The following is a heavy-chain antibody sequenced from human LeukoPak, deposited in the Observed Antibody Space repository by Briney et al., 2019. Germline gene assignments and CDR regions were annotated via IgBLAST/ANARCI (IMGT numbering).Heavy chain of an antibody. J-gene: IGHJ5*02. CDR3: ARGAAALKRGSIVVVITTRGNWFDP. CDR1: GGSFSGYY. CDR2: INHSGGT. V-gene: IGHV4-34*01. D-gene: IGHD3-22*01. Sequence: SETLSLTCAVYGGSFSGYYWSWIRQPPGKGLEWIGEINHSGGTNYNPSLKSRVTISVDTSKNQFSLKLSSVTAADTAVYYCARGAAALKRGSIVVVITTRGNWFDPWGQGTLVTVSS.